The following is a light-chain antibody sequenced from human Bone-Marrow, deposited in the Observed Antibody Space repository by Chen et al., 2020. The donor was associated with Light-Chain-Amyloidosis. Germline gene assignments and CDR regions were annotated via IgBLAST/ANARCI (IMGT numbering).Light chain of an antibody. CDR3: GTGGRSVGAWG. CDR1: SSNIGNNY. V-gene: IGLV1-51*01. Sequence: QSVLTQPPSVSAAPGQKVTISCSGNSSNIGNNYVSWYQQLPGTAPKLLIYDNNKRPCGIPNPVAGSSAGMSSALGNTGLRAGVEGDLCCGTGGRSVGAWGVGGGTELTVL. J-gene: IGLJ3*02. CDR2: DNN.